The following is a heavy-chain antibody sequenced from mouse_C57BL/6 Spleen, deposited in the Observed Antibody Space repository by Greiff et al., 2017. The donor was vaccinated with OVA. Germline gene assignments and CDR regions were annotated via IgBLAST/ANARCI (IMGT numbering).Heavy chain of an antibody. CDR2: INPSNGGT. V-gene: IGHV1-53*01. Sequence: QVQLQQSGTELVKPGASVKLSCKASGYTFTSYWMHWVKQRPGQGLEWIGNINPSNGGTNYNEKFKSKATLTVDKSSSTAYMQLSSLTSEDSAVYYCARENVYGNYEDYAMDYWGQGTSVTVAS. CDR3: ARENVYGNYEDYAMDY. D-gene: IGHD2-1*01. CDR1: GYTFTSYW. J-gene: IGHJ4*01.